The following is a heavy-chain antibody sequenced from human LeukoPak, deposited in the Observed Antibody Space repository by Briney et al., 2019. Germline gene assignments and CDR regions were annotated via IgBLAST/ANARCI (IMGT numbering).Heavy chain of an antibody. Sequence: PSETLSLTCYVSGGSIGRSSYYWGWIRQPPGKGLEWIGSIYYSGSTYYNPSLKSRVTISVDTSKNQFSLKLSSVTAADTAVYYCATFYYDILTGSPGGRYFDYWGQGTLVTVSS. CDR2: IYYSGST. J-gene: IGHJ4*02. CDR3: ATFYYDILTGSPGGRYFDY. V-gene: IGHV4-39*01. CDR1: GGSIGRSSYY. D-gene: IGHD3-9*01.